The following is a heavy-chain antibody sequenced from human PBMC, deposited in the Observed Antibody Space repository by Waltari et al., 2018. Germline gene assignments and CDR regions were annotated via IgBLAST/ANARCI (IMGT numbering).Heavy chain of an antibody. Sequence: EVQLVESGGGLVNPGGSLRLSCAASGFTFSNPYINWVRQAPGKGLEVGGLVKSKTDGGTTEYAAPVKGRFTISRDDSKDTAYLQMNSLRIEDTAVYYCATERTGSHDYWGQGTLVTVSS. CDR1: GFTFSNPY. J-gene: IGHJ4*02. CDR2: VKSKTDGGTT. D-gene: IGHD1-26*01. V-gene: IGHV3-15*01. CDR3: ATERTGSHDY.